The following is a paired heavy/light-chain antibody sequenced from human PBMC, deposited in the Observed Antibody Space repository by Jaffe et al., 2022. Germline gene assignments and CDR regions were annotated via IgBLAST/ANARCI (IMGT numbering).Heavy chain of an antibody. CDR1: GGSINSGVFY. Sequence: QVQLQESGPGLVKPSQTLSLTCTVSGGSINSGVFYWSWIRQPAGKELQWIGRVYSSGATYNPSFKSRVTMSLDTSKNQFSLELSSVTAADTAVYYCARELDARSQDNSGYGFDYWGQGTLVTVSS. J-gene: IGHJ4*02. CDR2: VYSSGAT. D-gene: IGHD3-22*01. V-gene: IGHV4-61*02. CDR3: ARELDARSQDNSGYGFDY.
Light chain of an antibody. J-gene: IGLJ2*01. CDR2: DVT. CDR1: SRDIGAYNY. Sequence: QSALTQPRSVSGSPGQSVTISCTGSSRDIGAYNYVSWYQHHPGRAPKLILYDVTKRPSGVPDRFSGSKSGTTASLTVSGLQAEDEADYFCCSYAGTWTLVFGGGTKLTVL. V-gene: IGLV2-11*01. CDR3: CSYAGTWTLV.